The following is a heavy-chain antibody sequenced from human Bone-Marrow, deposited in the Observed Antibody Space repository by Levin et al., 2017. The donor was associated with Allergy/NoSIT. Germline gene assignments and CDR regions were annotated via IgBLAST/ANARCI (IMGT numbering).Heavy chain of an antibody. V-gene: IGHV3-48*04. D-gene: IGHD3-10*01. CDR1: GFTFSSYS. Sequence: PGGSLRLSCAASGFTFSSYSLNWVRQAPGKGLEWVSYLSISGTSVYYADSVKGRFTISRDNVKNSLYLQMDGLRAEDTAVYFCARGKGGFSIDRGNYYFDYWGQGTQVTVSS. CDR3: ARGKGGFSIDRGNYYFDY. CDR2: LSISGTSV. J-gene: IGHJ4*02.